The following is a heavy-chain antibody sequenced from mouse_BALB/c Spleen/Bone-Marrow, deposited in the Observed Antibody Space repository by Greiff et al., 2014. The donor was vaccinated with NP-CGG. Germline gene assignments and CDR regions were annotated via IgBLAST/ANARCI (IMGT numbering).Heavy chain of an antibody. CDR1: GFTFSSYG. Sequence: EVHLVESGGGLAQPGGSLKLSCAASGFTFSSYGMSWVRQTPDKRLELVATINSNGGSTYYPDSVKGRFTISRDTAKNTLYLQMSSLKSEETAMYYCVRCNYGNYVDYFDSWGQGTTLTVSS. V-gene: IGHV5-6-3*01. CDR2: INSNGGST. J-gene: IGHJ2*01. CDR3: VRCNYGNYVDYFDS. D-gene: IGHD2-1*01.